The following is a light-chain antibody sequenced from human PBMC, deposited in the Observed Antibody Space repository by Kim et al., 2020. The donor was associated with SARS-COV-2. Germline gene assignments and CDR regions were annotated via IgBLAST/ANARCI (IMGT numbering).Light chain of an antibody. Sequence: PGQSVTISCTGTSSDVGGYNYVSWYQQHPGKAPKLMIYDVSKRPSGVPDRFSGSKSGNTASLTISGLQAEDEADYYCCSYAGSYPSFGGGTKLT. CDR2: DVS. CDR3: CSYAGSYPS. V-gene: IGLV2-11*01. J-gene: IGLJ3*02. CDR1: SSDVGGYNY.